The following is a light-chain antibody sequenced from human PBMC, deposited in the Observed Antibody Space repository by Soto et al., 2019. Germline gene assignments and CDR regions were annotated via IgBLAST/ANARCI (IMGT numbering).Light chain of an antibody. J-gene: IGKJ1*01. CDR2: KAS. Sequence: DIQMTQSHSTLSASVGDRVTIXCRASQSISNWLAWYQQKPGKAPKLLIYKASTLKSGVPSRFSGSGSGTEFTLTISSLQPDDFATYYCQHYNSYSEAFGQGTKVDIK. CDR3: QHYNSYSEA. CDR1: QSISNW. V-gene: IGKV1-5*03.